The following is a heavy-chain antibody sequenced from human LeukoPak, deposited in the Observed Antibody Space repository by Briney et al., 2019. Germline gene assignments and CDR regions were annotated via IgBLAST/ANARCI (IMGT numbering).Heavy chain of an antibody. J-gene: IGHJ4*02. D-gene: IGHD2-2*01. CDR2: ISSSSSTI. CDR3: AKDVGEVPADLDY. Sequence: PGGSLRLSCAASGFTFSSYAMSWVRQAPGKGLEWVSYISSSSSTIYYADAVKGRFTISRDNSKNTLYLQMNSLRAEDTAVYYCAKDVGEVPADLDYWGQGTLVIVSS. CDR1: GFTFSSYA. V-gene: IGHV3-23*01.